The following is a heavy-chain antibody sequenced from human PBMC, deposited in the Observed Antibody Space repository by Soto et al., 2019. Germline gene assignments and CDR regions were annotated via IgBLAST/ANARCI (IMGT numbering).Heavy chain of an antibody. Sequence: ASVKVSCKASGYSFFSYYIHWVRQAPGQGLEWMGRFLASGGNTDYAQRFRGRVSMTRDTSSTNTVSLELTSLTSDDTAVYYCARGGATIFGVIDSWGQGTRVTAPQ. CDR1: GYSFFSYY. CDR3: ARGGATIFGVIDS. J-gene: IGHJ4*02. D-gene: IGHD3-3*02. CDR2: FLASGGNT. V-gene: IGHV1-46*01.